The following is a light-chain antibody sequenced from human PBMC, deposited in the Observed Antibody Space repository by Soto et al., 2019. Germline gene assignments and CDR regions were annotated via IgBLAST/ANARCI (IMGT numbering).Light chain of an antibody. CDR1: QNISAW. Sequence: DIQMTQSPSTLSASVGDRVTITCRASQNISAWLAWYQHKPGTAPKLLIYKASNLETGVPSRFSGSGSGTELILTISGLQSDDFATYYCQQYSTYPSTFGPGTKLEIK. CDR2: KAS. V-gene: IGKV1-5*03. J-gene: IGKJ2*01. CDR3: QQYSTYPST.